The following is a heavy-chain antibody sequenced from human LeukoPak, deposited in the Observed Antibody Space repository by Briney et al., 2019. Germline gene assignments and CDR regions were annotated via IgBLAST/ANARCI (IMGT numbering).Heavy chain of an antibody. CDR2: ISGSSGTI. CDR3: ARRSEFGVLNYMDM. V-gene: IGHV3-48*01. J-gene: IGHJ6*03. CDR1: GFTFSSYS. D-gene: IGHD3-16*01. Sequence: GGSLTLSCVASGFTFSSYSMNWVRQAPGKGLEWVSYISGSSGTIYYADSVKGRFTISRDNAKNSLYLQMLSLRAEDTAVYYCARRSEFGVLNYMDMWGKGTLVTVSS.